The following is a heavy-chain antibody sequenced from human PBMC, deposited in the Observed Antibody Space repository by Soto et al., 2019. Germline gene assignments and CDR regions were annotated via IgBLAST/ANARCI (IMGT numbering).Heavy chain of an antibody. Sequence: QVQLVESGGGVVQPGRSLRLSCAASGFTFSSYSMHWVRQAPGKGLEWVAVIWYDGSNKYYADSVKGRFTISRDNSKNTLYLQMNSLRAEDTAVYYCAREFRGQWLAFDHWGQGTLVTVSS. CDR3: AREFRGQWLAFDH. V-gene: IGHV3-33*01. CDR2: IWYDGSNK. CDR1: GFTFSSYS. J-gene: IGHJ4*02. D-gene: IGHD6-19*01.